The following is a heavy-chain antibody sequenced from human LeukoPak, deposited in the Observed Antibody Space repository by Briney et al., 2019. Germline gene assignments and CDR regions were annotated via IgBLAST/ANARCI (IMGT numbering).Heavy chain of an antibody. CDR2: ISGSGGST. Sequence: GGSLRLSCAASGFTFSSYAMSWVRQAPGKGLEWVSAISGSGGSTYYADSVKGRFTISRDYSKNTLYLQMNSLRAEDTAVYYCAKGPRGVTGYDFDYWGQGTLVTVSS. J-gene: IGHJ4*02. CDR1: GFTFSSYA. V-gene: IGHV3-23*01. D-gene: IGHD3-9*01. CDR3: AKGPRGVTGYDFDY.